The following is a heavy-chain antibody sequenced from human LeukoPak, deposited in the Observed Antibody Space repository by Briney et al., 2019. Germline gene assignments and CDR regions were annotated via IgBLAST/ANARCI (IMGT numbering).Heavy chain of an antibody. CDR3: ARETIDAFDI. J-gene: IGHJ3*02. D-gene: IGHD3-3*01. Sequence: GRSLRLSCAATGLTFSSYGMHWVRQAPGKGLDWVAVIWFDGSDKYYADPVKGRFTISRDNSKNTLYLQMNSLRAEDTAVYYCARETIDAFDIWGQGTMVTVSS. CDR2: IWFDGSDK. CDR1: GLTFSSYG. V-gene: IGHV3-33*01.